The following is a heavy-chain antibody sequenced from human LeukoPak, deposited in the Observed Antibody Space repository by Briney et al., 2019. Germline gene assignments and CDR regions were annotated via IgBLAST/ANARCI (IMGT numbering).Heavy chain of an antibody. CDR3: ARDGKQYRSPNQPGYYYYYMDV. J-gene: IGHJ6*03. CDR2: IYTSGST. V-gene: IGHV4-4*07. D-gene: IGHD6-6*01. Sequence: SETLSLTCTVSGRSISSYYWSWLRQPAGKGLEGIGRIYTSGSTNYNPSLKSRVTMSVDPSKNQFSLKLSSVTAAVTAVYYCARDGKQYRSPNQPGYYYYYMDVWGKRTTVTVSS. CDR1: GRSISSYY.